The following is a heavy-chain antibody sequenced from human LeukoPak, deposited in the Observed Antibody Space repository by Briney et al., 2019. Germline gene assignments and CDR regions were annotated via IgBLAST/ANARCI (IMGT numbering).Heavy chain of an antibody. D-gene: IGHD5-18*01. CDR2: IRYDGSKK. J-gene: IGHJ4*02. V-gene: IGHV3-30*02. CDR1: GFTFSSYG. CDR3: AKDLRGYSYGYFTDY. Sequence: PGGSLRLSCAASGFTFSSYGMHWVRQAPGKALEWVAFIRYDGSKKYYADSVKGRFTISRDNSKNTLYLQMNSLRAEDTAVYYCAKDLRGYSYGYFTDYWGQGTLVTVSS.